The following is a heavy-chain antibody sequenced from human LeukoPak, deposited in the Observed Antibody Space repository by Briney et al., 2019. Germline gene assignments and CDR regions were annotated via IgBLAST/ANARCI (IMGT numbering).Heavy chain of an antibody. Sequence: GSSVKVSCKASGGTFSSYAISWVRQAPGQGLEWMGGIIPIFGTVKSAQKFQGRVTITADESTSTAYMELSSLRSEDTAVYYCARVEYDTVTETDVYYYGMDVWGQGTPVTVSS. CDR2: IIPIFGTV. CDR1: GGTFSSYA. D-gene: IGHD4-17*01. J-gene: IGHJ6*02. CDR3: ARVEYDTVTETDVYYYGMDV. V-gene: IGHV1-69*01.